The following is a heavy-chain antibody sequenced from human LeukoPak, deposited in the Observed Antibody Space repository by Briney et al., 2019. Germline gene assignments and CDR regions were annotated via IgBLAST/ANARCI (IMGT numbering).Heavy chain of an antibody. CDR1: GGSISSYY. J-gene: IGHJ4*02. V-gene: IGHV4-59*12. CDR2: IYYSGST. Sequence: SETLSLTCTVSGGSISSYYWSWIRQPPGKGLEWIGYIYYSGSTNYNPSLKSRVTISVDTSKNQFSLKLNSVTAADTAVYYCARFRRGQLVGDYWGQGTLVTVSS. CDR3: ARFRRGQLVGDY. D-gene: IGHD6-6*01.